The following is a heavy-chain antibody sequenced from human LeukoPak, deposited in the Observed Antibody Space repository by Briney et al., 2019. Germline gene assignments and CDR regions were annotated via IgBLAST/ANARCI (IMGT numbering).Heavy chain of an antibody. CDR1: GFVFSNFW. V-gene: IGHV3-7*01. CDR2: IKQNGSDE. D-gene: IGHD2-8*01. Sequence: PGGSLRLSCTASGFVFSNFWMSWVRQAPGKGLEWVANIKQNGSDETYIDSVKGRFTISRDNAKNSLYLRMNSLRAEDTAVYYCADPGVGYWGQGTLVTVSS. CDR3: ADPGVGY. J-gene: IGHJ4*02.